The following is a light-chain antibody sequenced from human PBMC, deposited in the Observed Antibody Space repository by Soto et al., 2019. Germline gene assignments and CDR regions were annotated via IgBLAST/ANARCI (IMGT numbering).Light chain of an antibody. J-gene: IGLJ1*01. CDR1: SSDIGGYNY. Sequence: QSALTQPASVSGSLGQSITISCTGTSSDIGGYNYVSWYQQHPGTAPKLMLYEVSIRPSGVSNRFSGSKSGNSASLTISGLQPEDEADYYCSSYTSSILYVFGAGTKLTVL. V-gene: IGLV2-14*01. CDR2: EVS. CDR3: SSYTSSILYV.